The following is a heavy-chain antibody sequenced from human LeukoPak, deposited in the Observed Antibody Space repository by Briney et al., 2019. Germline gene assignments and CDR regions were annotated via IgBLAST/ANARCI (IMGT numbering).Heavy chain of an antibody. J-gene: IGHJ4*02. CDR3: AREHSSSWLKPTQYYFDY. CDR2: INHSGST. CDR1: GGSFSGYY. Sequence: SETLPLTCAVYGGSFSGYYWSWIRQPPGKGLEWIGEINHSGSTNYNPSLKSRVTISVDTSKNQFSLKLSSVTAADTAVYYCAREHSSSWLKPTQYYFDYWGQGTLVTVSS. D-gene: IGHD6-13*01. V-gene: IGHV4-34*01.